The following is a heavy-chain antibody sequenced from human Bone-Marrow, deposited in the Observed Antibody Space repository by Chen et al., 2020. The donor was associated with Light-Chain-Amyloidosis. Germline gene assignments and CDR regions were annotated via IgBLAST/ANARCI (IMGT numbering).Heavy chain of an antibody. CDR2: ISYDGSNK. CDR3: ARGGYYYDSSGYQPPGFSWGYYYYYGMDV. D-gene: IGHD3-22*01. CDR1: GFTFSSYA. Sequence: GFTFSSYAMHWVRQAPGKGLVWVAVISYDGSNKYYADSVKGRFTISRDNSKSTLYLQMNSLRAEDTAVYYCARGGYYYDSSGYQPPGFSWGYYYYYGMDVWGQGTTVTVSS. V-gene: IGHV3-30-3*01. J-gene: IGHJ6*02.